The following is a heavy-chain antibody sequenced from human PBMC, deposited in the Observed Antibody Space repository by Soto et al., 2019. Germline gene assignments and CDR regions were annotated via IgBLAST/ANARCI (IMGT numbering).Heavy chain of an antibody. V-gene: IGHV3-30-3*01. CDR1: GFTFSSYA. CDR2: ISYDGNNE. D-gene: IGHD2-2*01. Sequence: GGSLRLSCTTSGFTFSSYAMHWVRQSPGKGLEWVAVISYDGNNEYYADSVKGRFTIPRDNSKNTLYLQMNSLRDDDTAVYYCARDAFGYCSSTTCYALFDYWGQGTLVTVSS. J-gene: IGHJ4*02. CDR3: ARDAFGYCSSTTCYALFDY.